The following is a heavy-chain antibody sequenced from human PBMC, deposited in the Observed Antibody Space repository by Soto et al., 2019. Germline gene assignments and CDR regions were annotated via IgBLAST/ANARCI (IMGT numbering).Heavy chain of an antibody. Sequence: SETLSLTCTVSGDSVSSGLYYWGWVRQPPGKGLEWIGYIYYSGSTNYNPSLENRVTMSLATSKNQFSLRLRSVTAADTAVYYCARAFDDSSGALGYWGQGTLVTVSS. CDR3: ARAFDDSSGALGY. CDR1: GDSVSSGLYY. V-gene: IGHV4-61*01. J-gene: IGHJ4*02. D-gene: IGHD3-22*01. CDR2: IYYSGST.